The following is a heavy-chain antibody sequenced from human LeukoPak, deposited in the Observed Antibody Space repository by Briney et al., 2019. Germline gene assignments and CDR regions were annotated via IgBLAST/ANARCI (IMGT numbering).Heavy chain of an antibody. J-gene: IGHJ4*02. Sequence: PGGSLRLSCAASGFTFSSYAMNWVRQAPGKGLEWVSAISGSGSGTYYADSVKGRFTISRNNSKNTLYLQMNSLRADDTAVFYCEKDVHGYDTPIDYWGQGTLVTVSS. CDR1: GFTFSSYA. CDR3: EKDVHGYDTPIDY. V-gene: IGHV3-23*01. D-gene: IGHD5-18*01. CDR2: ISGSGSGT.